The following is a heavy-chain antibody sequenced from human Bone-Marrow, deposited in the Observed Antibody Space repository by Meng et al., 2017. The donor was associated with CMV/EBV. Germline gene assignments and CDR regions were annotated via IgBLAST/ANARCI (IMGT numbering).Heavy chain of an antibody. Sequence: SETLSLTCTVSGGSISSSSYYWGWIRQPPGKGLEWIGSIYYSGSTYYNPSLKSRVTISVDTSKNQFSLKLSSVTAADTAVYYCGRSGDSSGYYYPGPFDYWGQGTLVTVSS. J-gene: IGHJ4*02. CDR1: GGSISSSSYY. D-gene: IGHD3-22*01. CDR3: GRSGDSSGYYYPGPFDY. CDR2: IYYSGST. V-gene: IGHV4-39*07.